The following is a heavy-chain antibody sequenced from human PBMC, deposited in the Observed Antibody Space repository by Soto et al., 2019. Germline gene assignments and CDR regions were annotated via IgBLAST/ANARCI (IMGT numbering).Heavy chain of an antibody. V-gene: IGHV3-11*05. D-gene: IGHD5-12*01. Sequence: QVQLVESGGGLVKPGGSLRLSCAASGFTFSDYYMSWIRQAPGKGLEWVSYISSSSSYTNYADSVKGRFTISRDNAKNSLYLQMNSLRADDTAVYYCARDHHRYSGYDYVDYRGQGTLVTVSS. CDR1: GFTFSDYY. CDR3: ARDHHRYSGYDYVDY. J-gene: IGHJ4*02. CDR2: ISSSSSYT.